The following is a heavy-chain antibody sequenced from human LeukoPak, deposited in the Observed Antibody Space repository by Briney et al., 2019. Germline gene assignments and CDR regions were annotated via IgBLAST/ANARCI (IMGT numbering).Heavy chain of an antibody. D-gene: IGHD6-6*01. J-gene: IGHJ3*02. CDR2: IIPIFGTA. CDR3: GSDIAARPGAFDI. V-gene: IGHV1-69*13. CDR1: GYTFTSYG. Sequence: ASVKVSCKASGYTFTSYGISWVRQAPGQGLEWMGGIIPIFGTANYAQKFQGRVTITADESASTAYMELSSLRSEDTAVYYCGSDIAARPGAFDIWGQGTMVTVSS.